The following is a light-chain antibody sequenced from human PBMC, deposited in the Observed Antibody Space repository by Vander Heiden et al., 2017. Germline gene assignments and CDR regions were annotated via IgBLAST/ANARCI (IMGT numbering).Light chain of an antibody. J-gene: IGKJ1*01. Sequence: DIQLTQSPSFLSASVGDRVTITCRASQGIFSYLAWYQQQPGKAPKLLIYAASTLQSGVPSRFSGSGSGTDFTLTISSLQPEDFATYYCQQLNTYPRTFGQGTKVEIK. CDR1: QGIFSY. CDR2: AAS. CDR3: QQLNTYPRT. V-gene: IGKV1-9*01.